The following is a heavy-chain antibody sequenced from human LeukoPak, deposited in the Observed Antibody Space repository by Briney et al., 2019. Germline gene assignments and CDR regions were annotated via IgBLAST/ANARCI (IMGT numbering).Heavy chain of an antibody. Sequence: SETLSLTCAVYGGSFSGYYWSWIRQPPGKGLEWIGEINHSGSTNYNPSLKSRVTISVDTSKNQFSLKLSSVTAADTAVYYRARGGGDLFYYFDYWGQGTLVTVSS. CDR3: ARGGGDLFYYFDY. D-gene: IGHD4-17*01. CDR1: GGSFSGYY. CDR2: INHSGST. V-gene: IGHV4-34*01. J-gene: IGHJ4*02.